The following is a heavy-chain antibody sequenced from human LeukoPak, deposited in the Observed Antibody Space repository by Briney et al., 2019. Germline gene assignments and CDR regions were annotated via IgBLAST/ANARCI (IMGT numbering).Heavy chain of an antibody. J-gene: IGHJ4*02. CDR3: AKSPEEAHFDY. CDR1: GFTFSSYA. CDR2: ISGSGGST. Sequence: GGSLRLSCAASGFTFSSYAMSWVRQAPGRGLEWVSAISGSGGSTYYADSVKGRFTISRDNSENTLYLQMNSLRAEDTAVYYCAKSPEEAHFDYWGQGTLVTVSS. V-gene: IGHV3-23*01.